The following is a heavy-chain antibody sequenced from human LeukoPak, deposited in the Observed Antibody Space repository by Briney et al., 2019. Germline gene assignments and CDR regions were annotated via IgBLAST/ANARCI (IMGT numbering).Heavy chain of an antibody. CDR3: ARDRYYGSSGPDAFDI. CDR1: GGSISSYY. V-gene: IGHV4-59*01. CDR2: IYYSGST. Sequence: SETLSLTCTVSGGSISSYYWSWIRQPPGKGLEWIGYIYYSGSTNYNPSLKSRVTISVDTSKNQFSLKLSSVTAADTAVYYCARDRYYGSSGPDAFDIWGQGTMVTVSS. D-gene: IGHD3-22*01. J-gene: IGHJ3*02.